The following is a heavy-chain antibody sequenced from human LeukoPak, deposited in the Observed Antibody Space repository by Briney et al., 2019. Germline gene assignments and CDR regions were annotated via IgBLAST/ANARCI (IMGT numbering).Heavy chain of an antibody. CDR2: IYPGDSET. Sequence: GESLKISCKGSGYIFTSHWIGWVRQMPGKGLEWMGIIYPGDSETRYSPSLEGQVTISADRSISTAYLQWSSLKASDTAMYYCARRLVRGGGADYWGQGTLVSVSS. J-gene: IGHJ4*02. D-gene: IGHD3-10*01. V-gene: IGHV5-51*01. CDR3: ARRLVRGGGADY. CDR1: GYIFTSHW.